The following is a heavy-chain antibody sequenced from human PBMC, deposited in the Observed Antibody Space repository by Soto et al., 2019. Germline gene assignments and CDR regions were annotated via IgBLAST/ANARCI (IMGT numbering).Heavy chain of an antibody. Sequence: GASVKVSCKASGYTFTSYYMHWVRQAPGQGPEWMGIINPSGGSTSYAQKFQGRVTMTRDTSTSTVYMELSSLRSEDTAVYYCARARRITIFGVVNHYYYYYMDVWGKGTTVTVSS. CDR1: GYTFTSYY. V-gene: IGHV1-46*03. J-gene: IGHJ6*03. CDR2: INPSGGST. CDR3: ARARRITIFGVVNHYYYYYMDV. D-gene: IGHD3-3*01.